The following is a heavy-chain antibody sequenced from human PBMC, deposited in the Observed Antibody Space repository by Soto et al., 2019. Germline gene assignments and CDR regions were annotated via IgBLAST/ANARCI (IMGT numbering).Heavy chain of an antibody. D-gene: IGHD4-17*01. J-gene: IGHJ6*03. CDR3: ARVATVTTLYYYYYMDV. CDR2: IIPILGIA. Sequence: ASVKVSCKASGGTFSSYTISWVRQAPGQGLEWMGRIIPILGIANYAQKFQGRVTITADKSTSTAYMELSSLRSEDTAVYYCARVATVTTLYYYYYMDVWGKGTTVTVSS. CDR1: GGTFSSYT. V-gene: IGHV1-69*02.